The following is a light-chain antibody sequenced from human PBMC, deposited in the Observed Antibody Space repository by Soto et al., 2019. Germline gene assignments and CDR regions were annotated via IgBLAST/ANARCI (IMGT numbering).Light chain of an antibody. J-gene: IGKJ5*01. V-gene: IGKV3-20*01. Sequence: EIVLTQSPGTLSLSPGEGATLSCRASQSVSNTYLAWYQQKPGQAPRLLIYGASSRATGSPDRFSGSGSGTDFTLTISRLEPEYVGVYYCQHYVSSPLTVGQGTLLEIK. CDR3: QHYVSSPLT. CDR2: GAS. CDR1: QSVSNTY.